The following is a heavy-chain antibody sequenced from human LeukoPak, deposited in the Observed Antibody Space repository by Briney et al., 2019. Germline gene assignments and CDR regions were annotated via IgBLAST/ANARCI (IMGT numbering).Heavy chain of an antibody. J-gene: IGHJ4*02. V-gene: IGHV4-34*01. Sequence: NPSETLSLTCAVYGGSFSGYYWSWIRQPPGKGMEWIGEINHSGSTNYNPSLKSRVTISVDTSKNQFSLKLSSVTAADTAVYYCARGNTVVKRWLDYWGQGTLVTVSS. CDR1: GGSFSGYY. CDR3: ARGNTVVKRWLDY. D-gene: IGHD4-23*01. CDR2: INHSGST.